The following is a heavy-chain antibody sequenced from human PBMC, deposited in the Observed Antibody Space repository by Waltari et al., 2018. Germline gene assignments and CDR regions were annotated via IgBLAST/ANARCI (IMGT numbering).Heavy chain of an antibody. J-gene: IGHJ5*02. Sequence: QVQLQHWGAGLLKPSETLTLTYAVYGGSFRSFYWSWIRQPPGKGLDWIGEINHSGITNYSPSLKSRVTLSVDTSKNQFSLKLSSVTAADTAVYFCARANGGMAARKNKYNWFDPWGQGTLVTVSS. CDR3: ARANGGMAARKNKYNWFDP. V-gene: IGHV4-34*01. CDR2: INHSGIT. CDR1: GGSFRSFY. D-gene: IGHD6-6*01.